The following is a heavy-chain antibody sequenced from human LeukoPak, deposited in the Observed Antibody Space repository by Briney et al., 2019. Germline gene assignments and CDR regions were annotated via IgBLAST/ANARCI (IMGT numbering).Heavy chain of an antibody. CDR1: GYTFTSYD. D-gene: IGHD3-9*01. CDR3: ASRPYYDILTGFSPGDWFDP. V-gene: IGHV1-69*04. J-gene: IGHJ5*02. Sequence: ASVKVSCKASGYTFTSYDISWVRQAPGQGLEWMGRIIPILGIANYAQKFQGRVTITADKSTSTAYMELSSLRSEDTAVYYCASRPYYDILTGFSPGDWFDPWGQGTLVTVSS. CDR2: IIPILGIA.